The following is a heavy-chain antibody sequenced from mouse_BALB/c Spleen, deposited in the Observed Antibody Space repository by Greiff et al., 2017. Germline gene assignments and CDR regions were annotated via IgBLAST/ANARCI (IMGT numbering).Heavy chain of an antibody. V-gene: IGHV2-2*02. J-gene: IGHJ4*01. CDR3: ARNDDYVDAMDY. D-gene: IGHD2-4*01. Sequence: VQRVESGPGLVQPSQSLSITCTVSGFSLTSYGVHWVRQSPGKGLEWLGVIWSGGSTDYNAAFISRLSISKDNSKSQVFFKMNSLQANDTAIYYCARNDDYVDAMDYWGQGTSVTVSS. CDR1: GFSLTSYG. CDR2: IWSGGST.